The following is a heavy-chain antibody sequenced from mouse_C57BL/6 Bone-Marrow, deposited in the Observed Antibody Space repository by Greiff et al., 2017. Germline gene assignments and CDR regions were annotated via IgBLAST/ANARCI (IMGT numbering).Heavy chain of an antibody. Sequence: QVQLQQPGAELVKPGASVKMSCKASGYTFTSYWITWVKQRPGQGLEWIGDIYPGSGSTNYNEKFKSKATLTVDTASSTAYMQLSSLTSEDSAVYYCVYSNYGYCDVWGTGTTVTVSS. V-gene: IGHV1-55*01. CDR1: GYTFTSYW. CDR3: VYSNYGYCDV. J-gene: IGHJ1*03. D-gene: IGHD2-5*01. CDR2: IYPGSGST.